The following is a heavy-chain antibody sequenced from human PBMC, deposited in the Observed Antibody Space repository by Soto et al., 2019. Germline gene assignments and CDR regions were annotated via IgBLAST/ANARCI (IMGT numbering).Heavy chain of an antibody. Sequence: QLRLQESGPGRVKPSETLSLTCTVSGGSFSSTSYYWGWIRQSPGEGLEWIGSIYYSGSTYYNPSLKTRVTMSVDTSNSQFSLELSSVTAADTSAYYSASYWAPVGTAQYWYFDLWGCGTLVTFSS. CDR3: ASYWAPVGTAQYWYFDL. CDR2: IYYSGST. V-gene: IGHV4-39*01. J-gene: IGHJ2*01. CDR1: GGSFSSTSYY. D-gene: IGHD1-7*01.